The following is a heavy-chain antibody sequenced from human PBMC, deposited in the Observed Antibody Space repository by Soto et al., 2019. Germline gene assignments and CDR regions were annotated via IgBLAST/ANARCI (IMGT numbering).Heavy chain of an antibody. CDR2: IYYSGRT. CDR3: ARRPAAEAFDI. D-gene: IGHD6-13*01. J-gene: IGHJ3*02. CDR1: DGSISNYY. Sequence: QVQLQESGPGLVKPSETLSLTCTVSDGSISNYYWSWIRQHPGKGLEWIGYIYYSGRTDYNPSLKSRVTFSVDTSKNQFSLKLSSVTAADTAVYYCARRPAAEAFDIWGQGTMVTVSS. V-gene: IGHV4-59*08.